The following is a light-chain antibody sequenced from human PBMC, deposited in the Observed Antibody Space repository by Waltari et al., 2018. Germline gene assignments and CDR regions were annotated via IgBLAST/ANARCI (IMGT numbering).Light chain of an antibody. CDR1: SIDVGGYHS. CDR3: SSYTSSRTPYV. V-gene: IGLV2-14*01. J-gene: IGLJ1*01. Sequence: QSALTQPASVSGSPGQSITSSCTGTSIDVGGYHSVSWYQQHPGKAHQLMIYEVSNRPSGVSTRFSGSMSGNTASLTISGLQAEDEAAYYCSSYTSSRTPYVFGTGPKVTVL. CDR2: EVS.